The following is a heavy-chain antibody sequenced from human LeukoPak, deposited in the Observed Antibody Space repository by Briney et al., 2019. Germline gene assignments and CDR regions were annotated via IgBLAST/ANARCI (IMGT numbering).Heavy chain of an antibody. D-gene: IGHD3-3*01. CDR2: TNPNSGNT. V-gene: IGHV1-8*01. Sequence: GASVKVSCKASGYTFTSYDINWVRQATGQGLEWMGWTNPNSGNTGYAQKFQGRVTMTRNTSISTAYMELSSLRSEDTAVYYCAGTTASYYDFWSGYWKNFDYWGQGTLVTVSS. CDR3: AGTTASYYDFWSGYWKNFDY. J-gene: IGHJ4*02. CDR1: GYTFTSYD.